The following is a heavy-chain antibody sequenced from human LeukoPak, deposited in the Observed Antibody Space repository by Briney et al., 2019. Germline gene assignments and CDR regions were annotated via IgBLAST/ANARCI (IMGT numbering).Heavy chain of an antibody. V-gene: IGHV3-48*01. CDR3: ARDKTGHASGYSSSWYDY. Sequence: GGSLRLSCVASGFTFSDYSLNWVRQAPGKGLEWISYIGSAIYYADSVKGRFTISRDNAKNSLFLQMNSLRAEDTAVYYCARDKTGHASGYSSSWYDYWGQGTLVTVSS. D-gene: IGHD6-13*01. CDR2: IGSAI. CDR1: GFTFSDYS. J-gene: IGHJ4*02.